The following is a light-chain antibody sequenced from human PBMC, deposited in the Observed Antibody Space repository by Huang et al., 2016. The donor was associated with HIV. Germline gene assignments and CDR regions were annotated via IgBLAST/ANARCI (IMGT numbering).Light chain of an antibody. Sequence: EIVMTQSPATLSVSPGERATLSCRASQSVSNNLAWYQHKPGQAPRVLIYAASTRATGIPVRFRGSGSGTEFTLTISSLQSEDFAVYYCQQYDTLYTFGQGTKLEI. CDR2: AAS. CDR1: QSVSNN. CDR3: QQYDTLYT. V-gene: IGKV3-15*01. J-gene: IGKJ2*01.